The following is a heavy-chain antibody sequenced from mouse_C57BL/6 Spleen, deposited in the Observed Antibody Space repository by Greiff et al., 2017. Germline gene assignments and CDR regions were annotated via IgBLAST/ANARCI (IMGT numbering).Heavy chain of an antibody. Sequence: QVHVKQSGAELVRPGASVTLSCKASGYTFTDYEMHWVKQTPVHGLEWIGAIDPETGGTAYNQKFKGKAILTADKSSSTAYMELRSLTSEDSAVYYCTKSTYYGNYDWCFDVWGTGTTVTVSA. CDR3: TKSTYYGNYDWCFDV. J-gene: IGHJ1*03. CDR2: IDPETGGT. CDR1: GYTFTDYE. V-gene: IGHV1-15*01. D-gene: IGHD2-10*01.